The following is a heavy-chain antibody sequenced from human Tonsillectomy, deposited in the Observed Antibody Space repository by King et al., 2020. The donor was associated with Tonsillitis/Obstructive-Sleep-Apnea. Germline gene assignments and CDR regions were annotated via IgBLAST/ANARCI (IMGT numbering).Heavy chain of an antibody. V-gene: IGHV3-23*04. D-gene: IGHD2-2*02. Sequence: VQLVESGGGLVQPGGSLRLSCAASGFTFSSYAMSWVRQAPGKGLEWVSGISGSVGSTYYADSVKGRFTISRDNSKNTLYLQMNSLRAEDTAVYYCAVGGDIVVVPAAIPWDYWGQGTLVPVSS. CDR2: ISGSVGST. CDR3: AVGGDIVVVPAAIPWDY. J-gene: IGHJ4*02. CDR1: GFTFSSYA.